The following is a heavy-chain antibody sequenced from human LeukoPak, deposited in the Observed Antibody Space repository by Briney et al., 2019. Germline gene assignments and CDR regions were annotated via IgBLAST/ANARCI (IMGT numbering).Heavy chain of an antibody. Sequence: GGSLRLSSAASGFTFSSYAMSWVRQAPGKGLEWVSAISGSGGSTYYADSVKGRFTISRDNSKNTLYLQMNSLRAEDTAVYYCAKKPRGVVRGGSNWFDPWGQGTLVTVSS. D-gene: IGHD3-3*01. V-gene: IGHV3-23*01. J-gene: IGHJ5*02. CDR1: GFTFSSYA. CDR3: AKKPRGVVRGGSNWFDP. CDR2: ISGSGGST.